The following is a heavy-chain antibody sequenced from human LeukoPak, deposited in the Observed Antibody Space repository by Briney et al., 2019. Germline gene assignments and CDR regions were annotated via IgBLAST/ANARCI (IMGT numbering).Heavy chain of an antibody. Sequence: GGSLRLSCAASGFTFSDYYMSWIRQAPGKGLEWGSYISSSGSTIYYADSVKGRFTISRDNAKNSLYLQMNSLRAEDTAVYYCASGVSSSWYIYYFDYWGQGTLVTVSS. CDR1: GFTFSDYY. J-gene: IGHJ4*02. D-gene: IGHD6-13*01. CDR3: ASGVSSSWYIYYFDY. V-gene: IGHV3-11*01. CDR2: ISSSGSTI.